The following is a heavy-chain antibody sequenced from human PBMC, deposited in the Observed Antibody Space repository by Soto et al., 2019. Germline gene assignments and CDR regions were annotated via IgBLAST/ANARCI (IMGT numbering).Heavy chain of an antibody. V-gene: IGHV3-21*01. CDR1: GFTFSSYS. CDR2: ISSSSSYI. CDR3: ARITYYYDSSGYYYFDY. J-gene: IGHJ4*02. D-gene: IGHD3-22*01. Sequence: EVQLVESGGGLVKPGGSLRLSCAASGFTFSSYSMNWVRQAPGKGLEWVSSISSSSSYIYYADSVKGRFTISRDNAKNSLYLQMNSLRAEDTAVYYCARITYYYDSSGYYYFDYWGQGTLVTVSS.